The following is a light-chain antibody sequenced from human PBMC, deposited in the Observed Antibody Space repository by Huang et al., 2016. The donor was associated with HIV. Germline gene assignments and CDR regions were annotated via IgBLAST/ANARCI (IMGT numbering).Light chain of an antibody. CDR3: QQYSNWPQT. Sequence: EIVMTQSPATLSVSPGERATLSCRASQSVSIDLAWYQQKPGQSPRLLIYGSSTRATGIPARFSGSGSGTEFTLTISSLQSGDFAVYYCQQYSNWPQTFGQGTKVEIK. J-gene: IGKJ1*01. CDR2: GSS. V-gene: IGKV3-15*01. CDR1: QSVSID.